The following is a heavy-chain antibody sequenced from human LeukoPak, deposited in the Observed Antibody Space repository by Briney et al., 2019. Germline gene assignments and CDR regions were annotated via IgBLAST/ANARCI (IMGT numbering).Heavy chain of an antibody. CDR3: ARGGIDFWSGYYPDY. Sequence: GGSLRLSCAASGFTFSSYSMNWVRQAPGKGLEWVSYISSSSSTIYYADSVKGRFTISRDNAKNSLYLQMNSLRAEDTAVYYCARGGIDFWSGYYPDYWGQGTLVTVSS. V-gene: IGHV3-48*01. D-gene: IGHD3-3*01. J-gene: IGHJ4*02. CDR2: ISSSSSTI. CDR1: GFTFSSYS.